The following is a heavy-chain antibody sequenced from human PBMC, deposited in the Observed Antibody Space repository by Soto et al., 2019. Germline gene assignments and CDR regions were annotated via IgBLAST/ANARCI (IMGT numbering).Heavy chain of an antibody. CDR1: GGSFSSNA. D-gene: IGHD5-18*01. Sequence: QVQLVQSGAEVKKPGSSVKVSCKASGGSFSSNAISWVRQARGQVLEWMGGILPIFATANYAQKFQGRVTITADESTSTAYMEMSSLISEDTAVYYCATGGRVYSYGGGAPRYHFDYWGQGTLVTVSS. CDR3: ATGGRVYSYGGGAPRYHFDY. J-gene: IGHJ4*02. V-gene: IGHV1-69*01. CDR2: ILPIFATA.